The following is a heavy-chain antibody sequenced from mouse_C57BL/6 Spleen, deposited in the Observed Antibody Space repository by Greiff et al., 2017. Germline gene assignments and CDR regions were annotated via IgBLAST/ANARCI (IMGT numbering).Heavy chain of an antibody. D-gene: IGHD1-1*01. J-gene: IGHJ2*01. Sequence: QVQLQQSGPELVKPGASVTISCKASGYAFSSSWMNWVKQRPGKGLEWIGRIYPGDGDTNYNGKFKGKATLTADKSSSTAYMQLSSLTSEDSAVYFCARGDYGSSFFDYWGQGTTLTVSS. CDR1: GYAFSSSW. CDR2: IYPGDGDT. CDR3: ARGDYGSSFFDY. V-gene: IGHV1-82*01.